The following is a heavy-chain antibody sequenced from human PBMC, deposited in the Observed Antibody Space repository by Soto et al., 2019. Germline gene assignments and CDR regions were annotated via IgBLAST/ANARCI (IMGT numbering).Heavy chain of an antibody. V-gene: IGHV3-33*07. Sequence: WAGSGVMFRKFGHILVRHAPEKEQEGGAVISYDGSQEYYRESVMGRFTNSRDNSKSSMYLQMNSLRAEDTAVYYCYSSIHDIRGLYGYYR. CDR1: GVMFRKFG. D-gene: IGHD3-9*01. CDR2: ISYDGSQE. CDR3: YSSIHDIRGLYGYYR. J-gene: IGHJ6*01.